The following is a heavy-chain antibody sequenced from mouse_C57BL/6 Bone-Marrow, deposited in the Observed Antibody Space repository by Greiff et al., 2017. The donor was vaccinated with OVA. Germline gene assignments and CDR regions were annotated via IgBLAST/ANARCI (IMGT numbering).Heavy chain of an antibody. CDR3: ARSPPIYYGSSEGEMDY. V-gene: IGHV1-53*01. Sequence: VQLQQPGTELVKPGASVKLSCKASGYTFTSYWMHWVKQRPGQGLEWIGNINPSNGGTNYNEKFKSKATLTVDKSSSTAYMQLSSLTSEDSAVYYCARSPPIYYGSSEGEMDYWGQGTSVTVSS. CDR2: INPSNGGT. J-gene: IGHJ4*01. D-gene: IGHD1-1*01. CDR1: GYTFTSYW.